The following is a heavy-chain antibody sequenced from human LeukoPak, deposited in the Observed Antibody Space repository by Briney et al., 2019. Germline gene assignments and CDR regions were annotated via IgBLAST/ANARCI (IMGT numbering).Heavy chain of an antibody. J-gene: IGHJ4*02. Sequence: GGSLRLSCTASGFTFGDYAMNWFRQAPGKGLEWVGFIRSKAYGGTTEYAASVKGRFTISRDDSKSIAYLQMNSLKTEDTAVYYCTRVATVVTYNSDYWGQGTLVTVSS. V-gene: IGHV3-49*03. CDR2: IRSKAYGGTT. D-gene: IGHD4-23*01. CDR1: GFTFGDYA. CDR3: TRVATVVTYNSDY.